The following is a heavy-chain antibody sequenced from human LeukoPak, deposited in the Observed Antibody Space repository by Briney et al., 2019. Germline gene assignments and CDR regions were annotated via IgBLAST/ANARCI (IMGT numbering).Heavy chain of an antibody. J-gene: IGHJ4*02. Sequence: GGSLRLSCAASGFTFSSYEMNWVRQAPGKGLEWVSYISSSGSTIYYADSVKGRFTISRDNSKNTLYLQMNSLRAEDTAVYYCAKRKKQWLLRYYFDYWGQGTLVTVSS. CDR2: ISSSGSTI. CDR1: GFTFSSYE. CDR3: AKRKKQWLLRYYFDY. V-gene: IGHV3-48*03. D-gene: IGHD6-19*01.